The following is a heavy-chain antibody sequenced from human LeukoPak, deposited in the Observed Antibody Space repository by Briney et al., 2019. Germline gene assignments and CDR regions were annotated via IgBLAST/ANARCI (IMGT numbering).Heavy chain of an antibody. CDR2: ISGSGEST. CDR1: GFTFDDYG. V-gene: IGHV3-23*01. Sequence: GGSLRLSCAASGFTFDDYGMSWVRQAPGKGLEWVSAISGSGESTYYGDSVKGRFTISRDNSKNTLHLQMNSLRAEDTAVYYCAKSGGPLNNWFDPWGQGTLGTVSS. D-gene: IGHD3-10*01. J-gene: IGHJ5*02. CDR3: AKSGGPLNNWFDP.